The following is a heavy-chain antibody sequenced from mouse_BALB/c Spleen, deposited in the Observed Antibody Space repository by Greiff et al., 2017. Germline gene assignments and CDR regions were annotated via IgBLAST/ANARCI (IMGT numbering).Heavy chain of an antibody. CDR1: GYAFTNYL. Sequence: VKLQESGAELVRPGTSVKVSCKASGYAFTNYLIEWVKQRPGQGLEWIGVINPGSGGTNYNEKFKGKATLTADKSSSTAYMQLSSLTSDDSAVYFCARRGTVVAPFDYWGQGTTLTVSS. V-gene: IGHV1-54*03. J-gene: IGHJ2*01. CDR2: INPGSGGT. CDR3: ARRGTVVAPFDY. D-gene: IGHD1-1*01.